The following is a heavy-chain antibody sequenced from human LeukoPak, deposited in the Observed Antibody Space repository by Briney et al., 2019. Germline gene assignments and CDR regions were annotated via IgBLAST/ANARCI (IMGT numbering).Heavy chain of an antibody. D-gene: IGHD5-24*01. J-gene: IGHJ4*02. V-gene: IGHV3-23*01. Sequence: PAGSLRLSCAASAFTFSTYAVNWVRQAPGKGLEWVSAISSSGGTTYYADSVKGRFSISRDNSKNTLYLRMNSLRAEDTAIYFCAKDRNAWPTNFVSWRQGTLVTVSA. CDR2: ISSSGGTT. CDR1: AFTFSTYA. CDR3: AKDRNAWPTNFVS.